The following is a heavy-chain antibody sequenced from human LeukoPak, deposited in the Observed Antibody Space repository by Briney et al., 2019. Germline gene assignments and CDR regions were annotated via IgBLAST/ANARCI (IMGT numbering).Heavy chain of an antibody. Sequence: PGGSLRLSCAASGFTFSDYYMSWIRQAPGKGLEWVSYISSSGSTIYYADSVKGRFTISRDNAKNSLYLQMNSLRAEDTAVYYCARARGPPRVDWLLYRYYYYMDVWGKGTTVTVSS. CDR3: ARARGPPRVDWLLYRYYYYMDV. CDR1: GFTFSDYY. CDR2: ISSSGSTI. D-gene: IGHD3-9*01. V-gene: IGHV3-11*04. J-gene: IGHJ6*03.